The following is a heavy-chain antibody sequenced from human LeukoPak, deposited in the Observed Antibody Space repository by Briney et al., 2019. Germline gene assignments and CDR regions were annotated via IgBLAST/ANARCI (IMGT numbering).Heavy chain of an antibody. CDR3: ARGGIAAAGIFDY. J-gene: IGHJ4*02. CDR2: ISAYNGNT. CDR1: GYTFTSYG. V-gene: IGHV1-18*01. Sequence: ASVKVSCKASGYTFTSYGISWVRQAPGQGLEWMGWISAYNGNTNYAQKFQGRVTITAGKSTSTAYMELSSLRSEDTAVYYCARGGIAAAGIFDYWGQGTLVTVSS. D-gene: IGHD6-13*01.